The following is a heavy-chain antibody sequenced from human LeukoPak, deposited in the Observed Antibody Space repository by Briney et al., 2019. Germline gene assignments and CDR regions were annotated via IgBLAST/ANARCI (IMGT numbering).Heavy chain of an antibody. D-gene: IGHD2-2*01. V-gene: IGHV3-23*01. Sequence: GGSLRLSCAASGFTFSSYAMSWVRRAPGKGLEWVSAISGNGTSTYYADSVKGRFTISRDNSKNTLYMQMNSLRGDDTAVYYCAKRPGYCSSTSCYYYYYMDVWGDGATVTVSS. J-gene: IGHJ6*03. CDR3: AKRPGYCSSTSCYYYYYMDV. CDR1: GFTFSSYA. CDR2: ISGNGTST.